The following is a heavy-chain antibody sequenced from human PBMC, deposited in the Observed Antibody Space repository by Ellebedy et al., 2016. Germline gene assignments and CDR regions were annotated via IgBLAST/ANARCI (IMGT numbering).Heavy chain of an antibody. CDR1: GFTFRNFF. D-gene: IGHD4-17*01. CDR2: ISGDGDTT. V-gene: IGHV3-23*01. Sequence: GESLKISXVASGFTFRNFFMSWVRQAPGGGLEWFSTISGDGDTTFSAGSVKGRFTISRDNSRNTLYLQMDSLRDADTAVYYCYYGHYSGYWGQGTLVTVSS. J-gene: IGHJ4*02. CDR3: YYGHYSGY.